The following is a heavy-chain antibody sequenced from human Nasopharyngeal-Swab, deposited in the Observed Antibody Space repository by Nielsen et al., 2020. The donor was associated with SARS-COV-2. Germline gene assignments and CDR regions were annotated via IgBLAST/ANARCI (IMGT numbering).Heavy chain of an antibody. CDR1: GFTFSSYG. Sequence: GGSLRLSCAASGFTFSSYGMHWVRQAPGKGLEWVAVISYGGSNKYYADSVKGRFTISRDNSKNTLYLQMNSLRAEDTAVYYCAKDMGIADDSFDYWGQGTLVTVSS. V-gene: IGHV3-30*18. J-gene: IGHJ4*02. CDR3: AKDMGIADDSFDY. CDR2: ISYGGSNK. D-gene: IGHD6-13*01.